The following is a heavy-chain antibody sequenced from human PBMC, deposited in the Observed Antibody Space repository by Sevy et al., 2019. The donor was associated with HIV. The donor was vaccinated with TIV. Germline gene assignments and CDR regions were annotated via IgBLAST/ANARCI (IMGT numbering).Heavy chain of an antibody. J-gene: IGHJ5*02. CDR2: IYTSGST. Sequence: SETLSLTCTVSGGSMSSGSYYWSWIRQPAGKGLEWIGRIYTSGSTNYNPSLKSRVTISVDTSKNQFSLKLSSVTAADTAVYYCARGYCSGGSCYSFFSWFDPWGQGSLVTVSS. CDR1: GGSMSSGSYY. CDR3: ARGYCSGGSCYSFFSWFDP. D-gene: IGHD2-15*01. V-gene: IGHV4-61*02.